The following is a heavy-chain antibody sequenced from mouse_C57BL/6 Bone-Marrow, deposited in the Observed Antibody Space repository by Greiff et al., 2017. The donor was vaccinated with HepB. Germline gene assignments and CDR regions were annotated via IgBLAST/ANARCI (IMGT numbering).Heavy chain of an antibody. J-gene: IGHJ4*01. V-gene: IGHV5-6*01. Sequence: EVKVVESGGDLVKPGGSLILSCAASGFTFSSYGMSWVRQTPDKRLESVATISSGGSYTYYPDSVTGRFTISRDNAKNTLYLQMSSLKSEDTAMYYCARTYGNYAMDYWGQGTSVTVSS. D-gene: IGHD2-1*01. CDR1: GFTFSSYG. CDR3: ARTYGNYAMDY. CDR2: ISSGGSYT.